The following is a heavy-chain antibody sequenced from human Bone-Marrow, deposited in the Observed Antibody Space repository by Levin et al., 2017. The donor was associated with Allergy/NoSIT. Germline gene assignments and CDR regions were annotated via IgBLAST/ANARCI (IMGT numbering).Heavy chain of an antibody. Sequence: PGGSLRLSCVASGFTFSSYGMHWVRQVPGKGLEWVAVISYDGGNKYYADSVKGRFTISRDNSKNTLDLQMNSLRAEDTAVYFCAKAPKGEVLISYYFDYWGQGTLVTVSS. CDR1: GFTFSSYG. J-gene: IGHJ4*02. V-gene: IGHV3-30*18. D-gene: IGHD3-22*01. CDR2: ISYDGGNK. CDR3: AKAPKGEVLISYYFDY.